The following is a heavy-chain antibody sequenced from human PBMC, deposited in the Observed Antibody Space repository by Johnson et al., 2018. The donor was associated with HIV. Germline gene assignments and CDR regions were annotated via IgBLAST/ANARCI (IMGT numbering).Heavy chain of an antibody. CDR2: ISSSGSTI. V-gene: IGHV3-11*01. CDR1: GFTFSDYY. Sequence: QVQLVESGGGLVKPGGSLRLSCAASGFTFSDYYMSWIRQAPGKGLEWVSYISSSGSTIYYANSVKGRLTISRDNSETTLYLQMNSLRAEDTAVYYCAKDEQWLNDAFDIWGQGTMVTVSS. CDR3: AKDEQWLNDAFDI. D-gene: IGHD6-19*01. J-gene: IGHJ3*02.